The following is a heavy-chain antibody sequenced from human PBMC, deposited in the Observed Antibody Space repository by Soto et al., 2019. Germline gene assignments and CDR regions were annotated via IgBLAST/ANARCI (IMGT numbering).Heavy chain of an antibody. V-gene: IGHV4-34*01. D-gene: IGHD2-8*02. CDR1: GGSFSGYY. J-gene: IGHJ6*02. Sequence: SETLSLTCAVYGGSFSGYYWSWIRQPPGKGLEWIGEINHSGSTNYNPSLKSRVTISVDTSKNQFSLKLSSVTAADTAVYYCARGWSESYGMDVWGQGTTVTVSS. CDR2: INHSGST. CDR3: ARGWSESYGMDV.